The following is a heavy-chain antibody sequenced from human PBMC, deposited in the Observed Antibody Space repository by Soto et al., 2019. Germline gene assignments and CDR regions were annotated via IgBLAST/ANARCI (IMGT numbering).Heavy chain of an antibody. CDR2: IGTVGDA. CDR3: GRARYGAQGFYFYVIDV. CDR1: GFALSNYD. J-gene: IGHJ6*02. V-gene: IGHV3-13*01. Sequence: PGGSLRLSCEASGFALSNYDMHWVRQVTGKGLEWVSAIGTVGDAYYPGSVKGRFTISRENAKNSLYLQMNSLTAGDTGVYYCGRARYGAQGFYFYVIDVWGQGTKVTVSS. D-gene: IGHD5-18*01.